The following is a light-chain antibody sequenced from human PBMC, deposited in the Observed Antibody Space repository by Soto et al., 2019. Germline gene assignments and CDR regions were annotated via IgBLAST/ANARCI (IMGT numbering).Light chain of an antibody. Sequence: DIQMTQSPSSLSASVGDRVTITCRASQGIGNNLAWYQQQPVKVPKLVIYGAYTLQSGAPSRFSGSGYGTDFTLTIIGLQPEDVSTYYCQKYNSAPTWTFGQGTKVEIK. CDR2: GAY. CDR3: QKYNSAPTWT. V-gene: IGKV1-27*01. J-gene: IGKJ1*01. CDR1: QGIGNN.